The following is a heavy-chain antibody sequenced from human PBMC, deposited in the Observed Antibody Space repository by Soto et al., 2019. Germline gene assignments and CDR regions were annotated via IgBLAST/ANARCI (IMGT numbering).Heavy chain of an antibody. D-gene: IGHD1-26*01. CDR3: ARAAPIVGATPFDY. V-gene: IGHV1-69*12. J-gene: IGHJ4*02. CDR1: GGTFSSYA. CDR2: IIPIFGTA. Sequence: QVQLVQSGAEVKKPGSSVKVSCKASGGTFSSYAISWVRQAPGQGLEWMGGIIPIFGTANYAQKFQGRVTXXAXEXXSTAYMELSSLRSEDTAVYYCARAAPIVGATPFDYWGQGTLVTVSS.